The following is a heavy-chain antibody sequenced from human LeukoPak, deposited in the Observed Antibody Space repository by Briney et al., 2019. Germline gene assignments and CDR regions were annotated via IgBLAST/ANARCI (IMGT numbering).Heavy chain of an antibody. CDR2: ISSSSNYI. V-gene: IGHV3-21*01. CDR1: GLTLSSYG. CDR3: ARVRYSGSYPYYHYYGMDV. D-gene: IGHD1-26*01. Sequence: PGRSLRLSCAASGLTLSSYGMHWVRQAPGKGLEWVSSISSSSNYIYCPDSVKGRFTISRDNAKNSLFLQMSSLRAEDTAVYYCARVRYSGSYPYYHYYGMDVWGQGTTVTVSS. J-gene: IGHJ6*02.